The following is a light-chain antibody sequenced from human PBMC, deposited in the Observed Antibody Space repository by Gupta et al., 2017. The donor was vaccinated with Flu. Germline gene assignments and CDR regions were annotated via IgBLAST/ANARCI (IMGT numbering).Light chain of an antibody. V-gene: IGKV3-11*01. J-gene: IGKJ4*01. CDR1: QGLNSC. CDR3: QQGSDWPIT. CDR2: GTS. Sequence: EIVLTQSPATLSLSPGERATLSCRASQGLNSCLAWYQQKPGQAPRLLIYGTSNRATGIPVRFSGSGSGTDFALTISSLEPEDFAVYFCQQGSDWPITFGGGTKVEIK.